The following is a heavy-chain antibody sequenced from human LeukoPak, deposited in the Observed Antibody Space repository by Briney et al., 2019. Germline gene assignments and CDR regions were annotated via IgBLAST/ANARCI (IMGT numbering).Heavy chain of an antibody. J-gene: IGHJ4*02. CDR2: ISYDGSNK. Sequence: PGRSLRLSCAASGFTFSSYAMHWVRQAPGKGLEWVAVISYDGSNKYYADSVKGRFTISRDNSKNTLYLQMNSLRAEDTAVYYCARGGIYGDYDYWGQGTLVSVSS. V-gene: IGHV3-30-3*01. CDR3: ARGGIYGDYDY. CDR1: GFTFSSYA. D-gene: IGHD4-17*01.